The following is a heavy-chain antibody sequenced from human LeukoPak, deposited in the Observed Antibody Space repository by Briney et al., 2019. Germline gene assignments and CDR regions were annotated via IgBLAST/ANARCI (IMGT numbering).Heavy chain of an antibody. Sequence: SGESLRLSCAAAGVTFSSNALSWVRQAPGEGLDWVSSISVSTTTYYLDSVKGRFTISRDNSKNALYLQMNSLRAEDTALYYCAKCNLDNCREGFDIWGQGTMVTVSS. CDR1: GVTFSSNA. CDR3: AKCNLDNCREGFDI. CDR2: ISVSTTT. J-gene: IGHJ3*02. D-gene: IGHD1-1*01. V-gene: IGHV3-23*01.